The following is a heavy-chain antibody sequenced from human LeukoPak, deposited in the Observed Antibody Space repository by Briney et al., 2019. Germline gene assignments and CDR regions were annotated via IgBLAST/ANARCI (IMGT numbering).Heavy chain of an antibody. D-gene: IGHD5-18*01. J-gene: IGHJ4*02. CDR1: GGTFSSYA. CDR2: IIPIFGTA. V-gene: IGHV1-69*01. CDR3: ARDRSWDTQGYSYGPTFDY. Sequence: ASVNVSCKASGGTFSSYAISWVRQAPGQGLEWMGGIIPIFGTANYAQKFQGRVTITADESTSTAYMELSSLRSEDTAVYYCARDRSWDTQGYSYGPTFDYWGQGTLVTVSS.